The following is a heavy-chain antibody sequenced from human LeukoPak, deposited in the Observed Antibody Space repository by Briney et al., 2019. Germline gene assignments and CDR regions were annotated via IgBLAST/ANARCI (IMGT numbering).Heavy chain of an antibody. CDR1: GFTFSTYA. J-gene: IGHJ4*02. V-gene: IGHV3-23*01. Sequence: GGSLRLSCAASGFTFSTYAMSWVRQAPGKGLGWVSVISRSGGTTHYADSVKGRFTISRDNAKNTLYLEMNSLRAEDTAVYYCARRGDSSGWYYPGFDSWGQGTLVTVSS. CDR2: ISRSGGTT. CDR3: ARRGDSSGWYYPGFDS. D-gene: IGHD6-19*01.